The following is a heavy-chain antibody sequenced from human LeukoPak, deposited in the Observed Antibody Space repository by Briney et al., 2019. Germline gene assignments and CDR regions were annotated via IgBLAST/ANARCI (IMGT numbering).Heavy chain of an antibody. D-gene: IGHD1/OR15-1a*01. Sequence: GGSLRLSCAASGFTVSSNYMSWVRQAPGKGLEWVSSISSSSSYIYYADSVKGRFTISRDNAKNSLYLQMNSLRAEDTAVYYCARDSRPGNRAFDIWGQGTMVTVSS. CDR1: GFTVSSNY. CDR3: ARDSRPGNRAFDI. CDR2: ISSSSSYI. V-gene: IGHV3-21*01. J-gene: IGHJ3*02.